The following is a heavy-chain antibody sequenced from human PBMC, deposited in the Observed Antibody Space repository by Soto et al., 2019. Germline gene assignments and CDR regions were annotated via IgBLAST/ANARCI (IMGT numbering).Heavy chain of an antibody. Sequence: QVQLVQSGAEVKKPGASVKLSCETSGYTFTGYYINWVRQAPGQGPEWMGWIDPDSGGTNYAQKFQGRVTMTRDTSISTAYMELSSLRYDDTAVYYCGWFGGKFDFWGQGTLVTVSS. D-gene: IGHD3-3*01. V-gene: IGHV1-2*02. CDR2: IDPDSGGT. J-gene: IGHJ4*02. CDR3: GWFGGKFDF. CDR1: GYTFTGYY.